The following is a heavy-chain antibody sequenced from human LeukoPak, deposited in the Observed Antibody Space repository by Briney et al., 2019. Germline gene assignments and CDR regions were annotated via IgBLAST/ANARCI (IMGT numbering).Heavy chain of an antibody. V-gene: IGHV3-7*04. Sequence: GGSLRLSCAASGFTFSTYWMSWVRQAPGKGLEWVGNIKQDGSKTYHVDSVKGRFTISRDNAKNSLYLQMNSLRAEDTALYYCARDYYASGSHDYWGQGTLVTVSS. D-gene: IGHD3-10*01. CDR1: GFTFSTYW. CDR3: ARDYYASGSHDY. CDR2: IKQDGSKT. J-gene: IGHJ4*02.